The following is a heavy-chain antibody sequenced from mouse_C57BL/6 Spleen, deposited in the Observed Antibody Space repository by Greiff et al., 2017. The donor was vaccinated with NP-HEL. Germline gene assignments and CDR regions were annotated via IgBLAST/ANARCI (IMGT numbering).Heavy chain of an antibody. Sequence: EVQVVESGGDLVKPGGSLKLSCAASGFTFSSYGMSWVRQTPDKRLEWVATISSGGSYTYYPDSVKGRFTISRDNDKNTLYLQMSSLKSEDTDMYYCARLITTGGYYAMDYWGQGTSVTVSS. J-gene: IGHJ4*01. V-gene: IGHV5-6*01. CDR2: ISSGGSYT. D-gene: IGHD1-1*01. CDR3: ARLITTGGYYAMDY. CDR1: GFTFSSYG.